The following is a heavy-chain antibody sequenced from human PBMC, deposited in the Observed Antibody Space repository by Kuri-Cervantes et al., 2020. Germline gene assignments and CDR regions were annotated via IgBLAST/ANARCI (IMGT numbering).Heavy chain of an antibody. J-gene: IGHJ3*02. D-gene: IGHD2-2*01. V-gene: IGHV3-48*02. CDR3: VSLFVVVPAARRDAFDI. CDR2: ISIGSSTT. Sequence: GGSLRLSCAASGFTFSSYSLDWVRQAPGKGLEWVSYISIGSSTTRYADSVKGRFTISRDNAKNSLYLQMDSLRDEDTAVYYCVSLFVVVPAARRDAFDIWGQGTMVTVSS. CDR1: GFTFSSYS.